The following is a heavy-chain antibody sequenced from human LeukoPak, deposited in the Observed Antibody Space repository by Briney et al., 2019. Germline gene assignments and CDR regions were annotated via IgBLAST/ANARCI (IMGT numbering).Heavy chain of an antibody. V-gene: IGHV4-59*01. CDR3: ASYDWNDRWFDY. Sequence: SETLSLTCTVSGGSISSYYWSWIRQPPGKGLEWIGYIYYSGSTYYNPSLKSRVTISVDTSKNQFSLKLSSVTAADTAVYYCASYDWNDRWFDYWGQGTLVTVSS. D-gene: IGHD1-20*01. J-gene: IGHJ4*02. CDR2: IYYSGST. CDR1: GGSISSYY.